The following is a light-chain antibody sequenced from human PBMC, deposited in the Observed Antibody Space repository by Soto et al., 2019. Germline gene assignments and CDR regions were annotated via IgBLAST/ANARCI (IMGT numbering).Light chain of an antibody. CDR2: AAS. CDR3: QQSYSSPPLT. CDR1: QSISIY. Sequence: DIQMTQSPSSLSASVGDRVTLTCRASQSISIYLNWYQQKPGKAPKLLIYAASSLQSGVPSRFSGSGSGTDFTLTISNLQPEDFATYFCQQSYSSPPLTFGGGTKVEIK. J-gene: IGKJ4*01. V-gene: IGKV1-39*01.